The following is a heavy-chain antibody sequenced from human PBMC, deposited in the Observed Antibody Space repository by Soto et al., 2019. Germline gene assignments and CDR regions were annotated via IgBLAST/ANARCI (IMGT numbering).Heavy chain of an antibody. CDR3: ARGRTLIAARPRNWFDP. Sequence: SETLSLTCAVYGGSFSGYYWSWIRQPPGKGLEWIGEINHSGSTNYNPSLKSRVTISVDTSKNQFSLKLSSVTAADTAVYYCARGRTLIAARPRNWFDPWGQGTLVTAPQ. CDR2: INHSGST. D-gene: IGHD6-6*01. CDR1: GGSFSGYY. J-gene: IGHJ5*02. V-gene: IGHV4-34*01.